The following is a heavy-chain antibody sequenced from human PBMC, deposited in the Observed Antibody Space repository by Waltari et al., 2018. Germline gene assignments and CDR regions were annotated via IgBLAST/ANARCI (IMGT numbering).Heavy chain of an antibody. J-gene: IGHJ6*03. V-gene: IGHV3-21*03. CDR2: ISSSSSYI. Sequence: EVQLVESGGGLVKPGGSLRLSCAASGFTFSSYSMNCVRQAPGKGLEWVSSISSSSSYIYYADSVKGRFTISRDNAKNSLYLQMNSLRAEDTAVYYCARAGYYDSSGYDYYYYMDVWGKGTTVTVSS. CDR1: GFTFSSYS. CDR3: ARAGYYDSSGYDYYYYMDV. D-gene: IGHD3-22*01.